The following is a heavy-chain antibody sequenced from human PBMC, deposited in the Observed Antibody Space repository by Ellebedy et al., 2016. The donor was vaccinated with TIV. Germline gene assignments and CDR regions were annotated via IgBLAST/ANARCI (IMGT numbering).Heavy chain of an antibody. Sequence: GESLKISCAASGLPFSRFWMIWVRQAPGKGLEWVANINQDGSAGYYVDSVKGRFTISRDNAKNSLYLQMKSLRAEDTAVYYCAGPAAVGTKAFDYWGQGTLVTVSS. V-gene: IGHV3-7*01. CDR1: GLPFSRFW. CDR3: AGPAAVGTKAFDY. CDR2: INQDGSAG. D-gene: IGHD6-13*01. J-gene: IGHJ4*02.